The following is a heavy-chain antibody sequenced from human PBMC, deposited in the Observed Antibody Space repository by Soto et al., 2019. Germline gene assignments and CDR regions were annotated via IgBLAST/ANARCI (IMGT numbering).Heavy chain of an antibody. CDR2: ISAYNGNT. Sequence: ASVKVSCKASGYTFTSYGISWVRQAPGQGLEWMGWISAYNGNTNYAQKLQGRVTMTTDTSTSTAYMELRSLRSDDTAVYYCASAESSSLTRHYGYWGQGTLVTVSS. V-gene: IGHV1-18*04. CDR1: GYTFTSYG. J-gene: IGHJ4*02. CDR3: ASAESSSLTRHYGY. D-gene: IGHD6-13*01.